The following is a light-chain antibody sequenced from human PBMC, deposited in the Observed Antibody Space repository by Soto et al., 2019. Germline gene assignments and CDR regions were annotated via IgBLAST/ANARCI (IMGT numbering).Light chain of an antibody. CDR3: QQSYSTPPYT. J-gene: IGKJ2*01. Sequence: DIEMTQSPSSLSACVGDRVTITCRASQSISTYLNWYQQKPGKAPNLLIYAASSLQTGVPSRFSGSGSGTDFTLTISSLQPEDFATYYCQQSYSTPPYTFGQGTKLEIK. CDR2: AAS. CDR1: QSISTY. V-gene: IGKV1-39*01.